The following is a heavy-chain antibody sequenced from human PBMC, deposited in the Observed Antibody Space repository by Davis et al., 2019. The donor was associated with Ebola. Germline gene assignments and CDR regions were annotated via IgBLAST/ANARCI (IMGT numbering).Heavy chain of an antibody. CDR3: AREGRFLEWLLYDPDFDY. J-gene: IGHJ4*02. CDR1: GFTFSTYG. Sequence: GGSLRLSCAASGFTFSTYGMHWVRQAPGKGLEWVAVIWYDGSNKYYADSVKGRFTISRDNSKNTLYLQMNSLRAEDTAVYYCAREGRFLEWLLYDPDFDYWGQGTLVTVSS. CDR2: IWYDGSNK. V-gene: IGHV3-33*08. D-gene: IGHD3-3*01.